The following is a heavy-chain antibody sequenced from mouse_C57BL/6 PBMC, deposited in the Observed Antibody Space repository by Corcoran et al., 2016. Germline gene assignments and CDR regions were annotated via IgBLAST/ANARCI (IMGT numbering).Heavy chain of an antibody. CDR2: IYPRSGNT. V-gene: IGHV1-81*01. Sequence: QVQLQQSGAELARPGASVKLSCKASGYTFTSYGISWVKQRTGQGLEWIGEIYPRSGNTYYNEKFKGKATLTADKYSSTAYMELRSLTSEDSAVYFCARSSYDYYAMDYCGQGTSVTVSS. CDR3: ARSSYDYYAMDY. CDR1: GYTFTSYG. J-gene: IGHJ4*01. D-gene: IGHD1-1*01.